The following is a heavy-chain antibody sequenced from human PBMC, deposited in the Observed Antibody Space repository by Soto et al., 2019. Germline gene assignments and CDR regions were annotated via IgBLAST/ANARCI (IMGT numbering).Heavy chain of an antibody. CDR3: TRQSYSSGSVFDF. Sequence: PRRLACAASGFTFSSYAMHWVRQTTGKVLEWVAFISYDGSNKYYAASVRGPFTITREHSKTTLYMQMSSLRPDDTAVYYCTRQSYSSGSVFDFWGQGTLVTVSS. CDR2: ISYDGSNK. D-gene: IGHD3-10*01. V-gene: IGHV3-30-3*01. CDR1: GFTFSSYA. J-gene: IGHJ4*02.